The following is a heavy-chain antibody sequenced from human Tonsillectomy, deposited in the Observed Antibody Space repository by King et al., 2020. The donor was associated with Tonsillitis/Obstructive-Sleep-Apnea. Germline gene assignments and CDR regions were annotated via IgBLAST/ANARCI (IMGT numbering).Heavy chain of an antibody. CDR1: DGAISSYY. Sequence: LQLQESGPGLVKPSETLSLTCTVSDGAISSYYWNWIRQAPGKGLEWIGYIHYSGSTNYNPSLKSRVTISVDTSKNRFFLNLSSVTAADTAVYYCARLKPDIVVVTTPFFFWFDSWGQGALVTVSS. V-gene: IGHV4-59*08. D-gene: IGHD2-15*01. CDR3: ARLKPDIVVVTTPFFFWFDS. J-gene: IGHJ5*01. CDR2: IHYSGST.